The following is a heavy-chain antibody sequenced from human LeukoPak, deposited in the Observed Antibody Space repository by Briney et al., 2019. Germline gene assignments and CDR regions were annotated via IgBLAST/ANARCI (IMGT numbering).Heavy chain of an antibody. CDR2: ISAYNGNT. CDR1: GYTFTSYG. D-gene: IGHD3-22*01. J-gene: IGHJ4*02. CDR3: ARDGGDYYDSSGYFAY. Sequence: GASVKVCRKASGYTFTSYGISWVRQAPGQGLEWMGWISAYNGNTNYAQKLQGRVTMTTDTSTSTAYMELRSLRSDDTAVYYCARDGGDYYDSSGYFAYWGQGTLVTVSS. V-gene: IGHV1-18*01.